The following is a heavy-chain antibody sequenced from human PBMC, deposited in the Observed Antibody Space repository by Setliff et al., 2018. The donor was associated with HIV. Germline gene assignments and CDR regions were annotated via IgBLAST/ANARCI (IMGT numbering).Heavy chain of an antibody. CDR1: GGSFNDYY. Sequence: TSETLSLTCAVYGGSFNDYYWTWIRQPPGKGLEWIGEIDHSGNIKYHASLKSRVTISKDTSKNQISLKLRSVTAADTAVYYCARGSNYYGSGSYLPLGYWGQGTLVTVSS. CDR3: ARGSNYYGSGSYLPLGY. J-gene: IGHJ4*02. CDR2: IDHSGNI. V-gene: IGHV4-34*01. D-gene: IGHD3-10*01.